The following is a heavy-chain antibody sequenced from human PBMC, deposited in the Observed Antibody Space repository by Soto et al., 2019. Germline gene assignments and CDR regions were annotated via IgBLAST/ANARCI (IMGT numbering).Heavy chain of an antibody. CDR1: GYTFTSYG. D-gene: IGHD3-10*01. Sequence: QVQLVQSGAEVKKPGASVKVSCKASGYTFTSYGIIWVRQAPGQGLEWMGWISAYNGNTNYAQKLQGRVTMTTDTSTSTAYMELRSLRSDDTAVYYCAVMVRGVLIRKGDWFDPWGQGTLVTVSS. V-gene: IGHV1-18*01. CDR3: AVMVRGVLIRKGDWFDP. J-gene: IGHJ5*02. CDR2: ISAYNGNT.